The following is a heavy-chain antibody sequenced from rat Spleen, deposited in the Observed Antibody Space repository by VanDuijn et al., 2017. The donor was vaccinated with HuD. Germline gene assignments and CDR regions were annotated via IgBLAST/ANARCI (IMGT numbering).Heavy chain of an antibody. CDR2: ISYDGTAT. D-gene: IGHD1-6*01. J-gene: IGHJ2*01. Sequence: EVQLVESDGGLVRPGRSLKLSCAASGFIFSNYYMAWVRQTPTKGLEWVASISYDGTATYYRDSVKGRFTLSRDNAKSTLYLQMGSLRSEDTATYYCARGGFFRFWGQGVMVTVSS. V-gene: IGHV5-29*01. CDR3: ARGGFFRF. CDR1: GFIFSNYY.